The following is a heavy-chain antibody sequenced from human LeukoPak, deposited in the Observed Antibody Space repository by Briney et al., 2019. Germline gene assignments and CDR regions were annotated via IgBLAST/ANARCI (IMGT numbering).Heavy chain of an antibody. D-gene: IGHD2-15*01. CDR1: GGTFSSYA. CDR3: ARHCSGGSCYSGEYYMDV. V-gene: IGHV1-69*13. J-gene: IGHJ6*03. Sequence: SVKVSCKASGGTFSSYAISWVRQAPGQGLEWMGGIIPIFGTANYAQKFQGRVTITADESTSTAYMELSSLRSEDTAVYYCARHCSGGSCYSGEYYMDVWGKGTTDTVSS. CDR2: IIPIFGTA.